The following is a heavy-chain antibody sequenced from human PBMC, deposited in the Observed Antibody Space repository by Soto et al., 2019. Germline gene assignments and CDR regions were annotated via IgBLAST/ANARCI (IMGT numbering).Heavy chain of an antibody. V-gene: IGHV3-21*01. CDR2: ISSSSSYI. J-gene: IGHJ5*02. CDR3: ARDLTTLVGWFDP. CDR1: GFTFSSYS. D-gene: IGHD4-4*01. Sequence: EVQLVGSGGGLVKPGGSLRLSCAASGFTFSSYSMNWVRQAPGKGLEWVSSISSSSSYIYYADSVKGRFTISRDNAKNSLYLQMNSLRAEDTAVYYCARDLTTLVGWFDPWGQGTLVTVSS.